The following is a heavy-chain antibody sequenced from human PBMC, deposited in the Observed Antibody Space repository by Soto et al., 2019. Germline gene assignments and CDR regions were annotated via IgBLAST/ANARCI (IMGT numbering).Heavy chain of an antibody. Sequence: PSETLSLTCTVSGGSISSSSYYWGWIRQPPGKGLEWIGSIYYSGSTYYNPSLKSRVTISVDTSKNQFSLKLSSVTAADTAVYYCASTEPGYSYGYYFDYWGQGTLVTVSS. J-gene: IGHJ4*02. V-gene: IGHV4-39*01. CDR3: ASTEPGYSYGYYFDY. CDR2: IYYSGST. CDR1: GGSISSSSYY. D-gene: IGHD5-18*01.